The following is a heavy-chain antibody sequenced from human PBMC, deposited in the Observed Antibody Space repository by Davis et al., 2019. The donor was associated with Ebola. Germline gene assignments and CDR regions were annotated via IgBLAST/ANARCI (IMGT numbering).Heavy chain of an antibody. Sequence: GGSLRLSCAASEFTFSSYSMNWVRQAPGKGLEWVSYISSSSSSIYHADSAKGRFTISRDNAKNSLYLQMNSLRAEDTAVYYCARLGWDDFWSGYDYWGQGTLVTVSS. CDR3: ARLGWDDFWSGYDY. V-gene: IGHV3-21*05. D-gene: IGHD3-3*01. J-gene: IGHJ4*02. CDR1: EFTFSSYS. CDR2: ISSSSSSI.